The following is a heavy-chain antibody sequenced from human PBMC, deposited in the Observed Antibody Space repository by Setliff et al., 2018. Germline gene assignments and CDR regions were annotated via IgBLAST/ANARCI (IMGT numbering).Heavy chain of an antibody. CDR1: GFTFTNYA. D-gene: IGHD3-22*01. Sequence: PGESLKISCAASGFTFTNYAMSWVRQAPGKGLEWVSAISGSGGSTYYADSVKGRFTISRDNSKNTLYLQMNSLRAEDTAVYYCAKAYSITMIVVVYTAFDIWGQGTMGTVSS. CDR3: AKAYSITMIVVVYTAFDI. V-gene: IGHV3-23*01. CDR2: ISGSGGST. J-gene: IGHJ3*02.